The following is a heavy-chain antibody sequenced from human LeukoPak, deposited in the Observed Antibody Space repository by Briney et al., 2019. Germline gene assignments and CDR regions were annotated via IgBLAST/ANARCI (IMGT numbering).Heavy chain of an antibody. D-gene: IGHD2-21*02. CDR3: AKRVVTAISGNYYYGMDV. CDR2: ISGSGGGT. CDR1: GFTFSSIA. V-gene: IGHV3-23*01. J-gene: IGHJ6*02. Sequence: GGSLRLSCAASGFTFSSIAMSWVRQAPDKGLEWVSTISGSGGGTYYADSVKGRFTISRDDSKNTLYLQMNSLRAEDTAVYYCAKRVVTAISGNYYYGMDVWGQGTTVTVSS.